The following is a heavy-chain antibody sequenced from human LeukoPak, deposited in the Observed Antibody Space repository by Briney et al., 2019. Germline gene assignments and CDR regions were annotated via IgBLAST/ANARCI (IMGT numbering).Heavy chain of an antibody. CDR1: GGSISTYY. V-gene: IGHV4-59*01. CDR3: ARARLQLDYYYYYMDV. Sequence: SETLSLTCTVSGGSISTYYWSWIRQPPGKGLEWIGYIYNSGNTNYNPSLKSRVTISVDTSKNQFSLKLSSVTAADTAVYYCARARLQLDYYYYYMDVWGKGTTVTVSS. D-gene: IGHD4-11*01. J-gene: IGHJ6*03. CDR2: IYNSGNT.